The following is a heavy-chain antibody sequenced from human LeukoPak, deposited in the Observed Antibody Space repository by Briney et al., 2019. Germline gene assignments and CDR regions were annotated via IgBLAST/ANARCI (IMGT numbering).Heavy chain of an antibody. CDR2: ISHTGST. Sequence: PSETLSLTCTVSGYSISNGYNWGWVRQPPGKGLECIGSISHTGSTYYNPSLESRVTISLDPSNNQFSLELSSVTAADTAVYYCARTYINFSNYFDPWGQGSLVTVSS. CDR1: GYSISNGYN. V-gene: IGHV4-38-2*02. J-gene: IGHJ5*02. D-gene: IGHD4-11*01. CDR3: ARTYINFSNYFDP.